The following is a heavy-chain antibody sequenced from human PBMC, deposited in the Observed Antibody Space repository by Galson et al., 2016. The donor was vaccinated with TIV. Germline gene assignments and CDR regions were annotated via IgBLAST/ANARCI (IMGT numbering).Heavy chain of an antibody. V-gene: IGHV1-69*10. D-gene: IGHD7-27*01. CDR3: ARSPPNWGAHYSYQMDV. CDR1: GGTFINHA. J-gene: IGHJ6*03. CDR2: IIPILGII. Sequence: SVKVSCKASGGTFINHAFTWVRQAPGQGLEWMGGIIPILGIINYAQKFQGRVTFSADKSTDTVYMELPSLRSDDTAVYYCARSPPNWGAHYSYQMDVWGKGTTVIVSS.